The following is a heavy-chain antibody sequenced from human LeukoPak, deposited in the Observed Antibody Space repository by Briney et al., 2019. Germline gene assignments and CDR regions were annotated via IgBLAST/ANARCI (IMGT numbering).Heavy chain of an antibody. J-gene: IGHJ4*02. CDR1: GYTFTSYD. V-gene: IGHV1-8*01. CDR2: VNPNSGNT. CDR3: ARGPSHYYDSSGYYWGVFDY. Sequence: ASVKVSCKASGYTFTSYDINWVRQATGQGLEWMGWVNPNSGNTGYAQKFQGRVTMTRNTSVSTAYMELSSLRSEDTAVYYCARGPSHYYDSSGYYWGVFDYWGQGTLVTVSS. D-gene: IGHD3-22*01.